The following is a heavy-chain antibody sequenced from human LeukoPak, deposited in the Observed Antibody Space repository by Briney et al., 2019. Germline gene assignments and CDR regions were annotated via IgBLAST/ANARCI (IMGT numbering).Heavy chain of an antibody. CDR1: GGSISSSSYY. J-gene: IGHJ5*02. Sequence: ASETLSLTCTVSGGSISSSSYYWGWIRQPPGKGLEWIGSIYYSGSTYYNPSLKSRVTISVDTSKNQFSLKLSSVTAADTAVYYCARQALLSWFDPWGQGTLVTVSS. CDR3: ARQALLSWFDP. V-gene: IGHV4-39*01. CDR2: IYYSGST.